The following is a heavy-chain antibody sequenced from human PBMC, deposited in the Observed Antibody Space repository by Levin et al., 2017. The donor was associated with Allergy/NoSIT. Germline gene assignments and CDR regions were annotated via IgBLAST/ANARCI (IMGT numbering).Heavy chain of an antibody. Sequence: SGGSLRLSCTVSGGSITSDNYNWGWIRQPPGKGLEWIGSIYYSGSTYYNPSLKSRVTISVDTSKNQFSLKLNSVTAADTAVYYCARHQIVVVPAAILSAWFDPWGQGTLVTVSS. J-gene: IGHJ5*02. CDR2: IYYSGST. CDR1: GGSITSDNYN. V-gene: IGHV4-39*01. D-gene: IGHD2-2*02. CDR3: ARHQIVVVPAAILSAWFDP.